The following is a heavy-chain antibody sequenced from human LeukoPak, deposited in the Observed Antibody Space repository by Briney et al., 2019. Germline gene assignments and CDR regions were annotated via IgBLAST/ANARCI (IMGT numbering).Heavy chain of an antibody. D-gene: IGHD6-19*01. Sequence: AASVKASCKASGYNFISYGISWVRQAPGQGLEWMGWISAYNGNTNYAHKFQGRVTMTTDTSTSTAYMELRSLRSDDTAIYYCVRDSYSSAWYGDYWGQGTLLAVSS. CDR2: ISAYNGNT. J-gene: IGHJ4*02. CDR3: VRDSYSSAWYGDY. V-gene: IGHV1-18*01. CDR1: GYNFISYG.